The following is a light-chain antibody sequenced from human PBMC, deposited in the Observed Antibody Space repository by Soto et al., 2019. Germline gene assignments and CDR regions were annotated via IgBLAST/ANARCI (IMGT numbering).Light chain of an antibody. CDR3: QQYGSSLFT. CDR1: QSVSSSY. CDR2: GAS. J-gene: IGKJ3*01. Sequence: EIVLTQSPGTLSLSPGERATLSCRASQSVSSSYLAWYQQKAGQAPRLLIYGASSRATGIADRFSGSGSGTDSTLTISRLDAEVFAVYYCQQYGSSLFTFGPGTKVDIK. V-gene: IGKV3-20*01.